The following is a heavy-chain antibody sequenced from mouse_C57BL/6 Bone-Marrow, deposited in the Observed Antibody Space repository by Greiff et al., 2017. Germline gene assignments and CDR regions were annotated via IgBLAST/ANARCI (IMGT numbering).Heavy chain of an antibody. J-gene: IGHJ3*01. CDR3: ARPDYYSLFAY. CDR1: GYTFTDHT. Sequence: VQLQQSDAELVKPGASVKISCKVSGYTFTDHTIHWMKQRPEQGLEWIGYIYPRDGSTKYNEKFKGKGSLTAYKSSNKAYMQLNSLTSEDSAVYFCARPDYYSLFAYWCQGTLVTVSA. D-gene: IGHD2-12*01. V-gene: IGHV1-78*01. CDR2: IYPRDGST.